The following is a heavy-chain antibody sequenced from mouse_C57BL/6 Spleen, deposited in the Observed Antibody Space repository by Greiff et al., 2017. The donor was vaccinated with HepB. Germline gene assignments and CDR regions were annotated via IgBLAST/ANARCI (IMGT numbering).Heavy chain of an antibody. D-gene: IGHD3-3*01. J-gene: IGHJ3*01. Sequence: QVQLQQPGAELVRPGSSVKLSCKASGYTFTSYWMDWVKQRPGQGLEWIGNIYPSDSETHYNQKFKDKATLTVDKSSSTAYMQLSSLTSEDSAVYYCARSLGHVAWFAYWGQGTLVTVSA. CDR3: ARSLGHVAWFAY. CDR1: GYTFTSYW. CDR2: IYPSDSET. V-gene: IGHV1-61*01.